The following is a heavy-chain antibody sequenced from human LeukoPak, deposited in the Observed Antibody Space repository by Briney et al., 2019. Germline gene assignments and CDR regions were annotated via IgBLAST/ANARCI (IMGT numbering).Heavy chain of an antibody. V-gene: IGHV3-7*01. CDR2: INQDGGGK. Sequence: RGSLRLSCAASGFTSSSYWMAWVRQAPGEGLEWVANINQDGGGKYYVDSVKGRFTIPRDNAKNALYLQMNSLRAEDTGVYYCPRENYGYSNLWGQGTLVTVSS. CDR1: GFTSSSYW. J-gene: IGHJ4*02. D-gene: IGHD4-17*01. CDR3: PRENYGYSNL.